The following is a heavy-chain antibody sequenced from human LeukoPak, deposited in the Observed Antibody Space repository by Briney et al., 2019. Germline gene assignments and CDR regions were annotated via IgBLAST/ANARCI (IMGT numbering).Heavy chain of an antibody. V-gene: IGHV1-69*05. D-gene: IGHD1-20*01. CDR1: GGTFSSYA. CDR3: AMANNWEFDY. CDR2: IIPIFGTA. Sequence: RASLKVSCKASGGTFSSYAMSLVRQAPGQGLEWMGRIIPIFGTANYAQKFQGRVTITTDESTSTAYMELSSLRSEDKAVYYCAMANNWEFDYWGQGTLVTVSS. J-gene: IGHJ4*02.